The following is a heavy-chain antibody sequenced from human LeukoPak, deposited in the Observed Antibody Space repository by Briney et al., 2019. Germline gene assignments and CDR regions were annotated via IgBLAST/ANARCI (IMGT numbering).Heavy chain of an antibody. V-gene: IGHV5-51*01. CDR3: ARQMGSSGWYVY. CDR2: IYPDDSDT. D-gene: IGHD6-19*01. J-gene: IGHJ4*02. CDR1: GYSFTNSC. Sequence: GESLKFSCKGSGYSFTNSCIGWVRQMPGKGLEFMAIIYPDDSDTSYSPSLQGQVTISADKSITTAYLQWISLKASDTAMYYCARQMGSSGWYVYWGQGTLVTVSS.